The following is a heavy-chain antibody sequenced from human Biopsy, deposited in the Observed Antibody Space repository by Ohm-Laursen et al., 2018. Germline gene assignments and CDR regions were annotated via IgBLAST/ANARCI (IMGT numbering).Heavy chain of an antibody. CDR3: VGGQRGPPIGVTVPGDAFDL. CDR2: RIPYFNTI. D-gene: IGHD2/OR15-2a*01. J-gene: IGHJ3*01. V-gene: IGHV1-69*13. CDR1: GVTFDTYA. Sequence: SSVKVPCKASGVTFDTYAFGWVRQAPGQGLEWMGGRIPYFNTIYYARNFQDRAVITADRSARTTDMQLSGLRPDDTAVYYCVGGQRGPPIGVTVPGDAFDLWGPGTMVTVSP.